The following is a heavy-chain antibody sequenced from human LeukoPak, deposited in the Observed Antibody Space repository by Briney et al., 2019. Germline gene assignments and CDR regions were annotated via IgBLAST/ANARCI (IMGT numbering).Heavy chain of an antibody. D-gene: IGHD1-26*01. CDR2: ISGSGGKT. V-gene: IGHV3-23*01. CDR1: GFTFSSYA. J-gene: IGHJ4*02. CDR3: AKGRKWELPFDY. Sequence: GGSLRLSCAASGFTFSSYAMSWVRQAPGKGLDWVSAISGSGGKTYYADSVKGRFTISRDNSKNTLYLQMNSLRAEDTAVYYCAKGRKWELPFDYWGQGTLVTVSS.